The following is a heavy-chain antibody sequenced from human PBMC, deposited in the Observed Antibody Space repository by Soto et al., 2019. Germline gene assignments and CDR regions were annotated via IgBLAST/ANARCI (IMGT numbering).Heavy chain of an antibody. Sequence: SVKVSCKASGGTFSSYAISWVRQAPVQGLEWMGGIIPILGTANYAQKFQGRVTITADESTSTAYMELSSLRSEDTAVYYCARDLGIVVVPAANRAFDIWGQGTMVTVSS. D-gene: IGHD2-2*03. CDR2: IIPILGTA. CDR1: GGTFSSYA. CDR3: ARDLGIVVVPAANRAFDI. J-gene: IGHJ3*02. V-gene: IGHV1-69*13.